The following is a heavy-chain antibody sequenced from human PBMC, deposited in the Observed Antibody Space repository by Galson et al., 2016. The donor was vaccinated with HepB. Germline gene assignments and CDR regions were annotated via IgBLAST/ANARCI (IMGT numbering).Heavy chain of an antibody. Sequence: TLSLTCTVSTDSINSGGFYWSWIRQHPGKGLEWIGYIYYSDSYYNPSLKSRVTISVDTSKNQFSLKLNPVTAADTAVYYCARGGGTGYSCYFDHWGQGTLVTVSA. V-gene: IGHV4-31*03. CDR2: IYYSDS. CDR1: TDSINSGGFY. CDR3: ARGGGTGYSCYFDH. D-gene: IGHD2-15*01. J-gene: IGHJ4*02.